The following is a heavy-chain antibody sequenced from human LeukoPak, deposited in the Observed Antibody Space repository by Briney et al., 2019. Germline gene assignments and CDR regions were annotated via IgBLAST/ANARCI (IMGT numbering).Heavy chain of an antibody. CDR2: INPNSGNR. CDR3: ARGSVFTSYGMDV. V-gene: IGHV1-8*03. J-gene: IGHJ6*02. Sequence: ASVKVSCKASGYTFTTLDINWVRQATGQGLEWMGWINPNSGNRGYAQKFQGRVTITRDASARTAYMELSSLTSEDTAVYYCARGSVFTSYGMDVWGQGTTVTVSS. D-gene: IGHD2-8*01. CDR1: GYTFTTLD.